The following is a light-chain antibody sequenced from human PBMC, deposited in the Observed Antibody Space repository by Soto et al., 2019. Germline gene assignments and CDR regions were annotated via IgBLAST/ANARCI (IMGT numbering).Light chain of an antibody. J-gene: IGLJ2*01. CDR2: DNN. CDR3: VSCDTSPRTTVL. Sequence: QSVLTQPPSVSAAPGQKVIISCSGISCNIETNFVSWYQQLPGTAPKHLIFDNNKRPSGIPDRFPGSKSGTSATLGITGLQTGDEADYYCVSCDTSPRTTVLFGRGTKLTVL. V-gene: IGLV1-51*01. CDR1: SCNIETNF.